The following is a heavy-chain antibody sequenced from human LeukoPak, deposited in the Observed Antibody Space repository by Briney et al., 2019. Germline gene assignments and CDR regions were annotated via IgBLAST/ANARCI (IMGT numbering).Heavy chain of an antibody. Sequence: SETLSLTCAVYGGPFSGYYWSWIRQPPGKGLEWIGEINHSGSTNYNPSLKSRVTISVDTSKNQFSLKLSSVTAADTAVYYCARGEDYYGSGSYYNVDHWFDPWGQGTLVTVSS. J-gene: IGHJ5*02. CDR2: INHSGST. V-gene: IGHV4-34*01. CDR3: ARGEDYYGSGSYYNVDHWFDP. CDR1: GGPFSGYY. D-gene: IGHD3-10*01.